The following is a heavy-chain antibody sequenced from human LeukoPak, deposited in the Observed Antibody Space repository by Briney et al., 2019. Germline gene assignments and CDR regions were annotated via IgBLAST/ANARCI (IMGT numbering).Heavy chain of an antibody. CDR2: IKQGGSEK. D-gene: IGHD6-25*01. J-gene: IGHJ4*02. V-gene: IGHV3-7*01. CDR3: ARKSGLDY. CDR1: GGSIRSSNYY. Sequence: PSETLSLTCTVSGGSIRSSNYYWGWIRQAPGKGLEWVANIKQGGSEKYYVVSVKGRFTISRDNAKNSLYLQMNSLRAEDTAVYYCARKSGLDYWGQGTLVTVSS.